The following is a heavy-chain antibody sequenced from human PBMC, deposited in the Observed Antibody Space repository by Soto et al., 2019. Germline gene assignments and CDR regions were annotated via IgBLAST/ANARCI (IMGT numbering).Heavy chain of an antibody. V-gene: IGHV3-23*01. CDR1: GFTFSSYA. CDR3: AKRFQIAVAGLIDY. J-gene: IGHJ4*02. D-gene: IGHD6-19*01. CDR2: ISGSGGST. Sequence: PGGSLRLSCAASGFTFSSYAMSWVRQAPGKGLEWVSAISGSGGSTYYADSVKGRFTISRDNSKNTLYLQMNSLRAEDTAVYYCAKRFQIAVAGLIDYWGQGTLVTVSS.